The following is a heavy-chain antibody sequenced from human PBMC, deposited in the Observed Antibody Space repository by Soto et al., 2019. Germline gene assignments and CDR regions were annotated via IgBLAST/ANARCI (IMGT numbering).Heavy chain of an antibody. V-gene: IGHV3-48*02. CDR2: ISNSGATR. Sequence: EVQLVESGGGLVQPGGSLRLSCVASGFTFSTDTMNWVRQAPGKGLEWVANISNSGATRYYADSVKGRFTISRDNAKTAQYLQMDRLRNEEAAVYYWAGFFGSGGDYWGQGTLGTVYS. J-gene: IGHJ4*02. CDR1: GFTFSTDT. CDR3: AGFFGSGGDY. D-gene: IGHD6-19*01.